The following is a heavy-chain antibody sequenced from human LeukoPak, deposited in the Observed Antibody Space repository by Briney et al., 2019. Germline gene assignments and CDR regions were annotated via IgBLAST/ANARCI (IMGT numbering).Heavy chain of an antibody. V-gene: IGHV1-2*02. CDR2: INPNSGGT. CDR1: GYTFTGYH. Sequence: ASVKVSCKASGYTFTGYHMHWVRQAPGQGLEWMGWINPNSGGTNYAQKFQGRVTMTRDTSISTAYVELSRLRSDDTAVYYCANSRRSGYWYFDLWGRGTLVTVSS. D-gene: IGHD3-22*01. CDR3: ANSRRSGYWYFDL. J-gene: IGHJ2*01.